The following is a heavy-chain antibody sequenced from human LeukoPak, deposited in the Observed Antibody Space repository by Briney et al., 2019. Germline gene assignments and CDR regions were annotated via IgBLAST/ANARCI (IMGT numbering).Heavy chain of an antibody. D-gene: IGHD1-1*01. V-gene: IGHV6-1*01. CDR2: TYYTSQWHN. CDR1: GDSVSSKSAA. Sequence: SQTLSLTCAISGDSVSSKSAAWNWIRQSPSRGLEWLGRTYYTSQWHNDFAVPVKSRITINPDTSKNQFSLQLNSVTPEDTAVYYCARSTTPGSENWFDPWGQETLVTVSP. CDR3: ARSTTPGSENWFDP. J-gene: IGHJ5*02.